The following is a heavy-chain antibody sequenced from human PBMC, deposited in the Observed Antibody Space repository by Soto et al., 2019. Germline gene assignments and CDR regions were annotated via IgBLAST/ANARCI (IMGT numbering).Heavy chain of an antibody. CDR1: GYSFSNYC. CDR2: IFPADSDT. V-gene: IGHV5-51*01. D-gene: IGHD2-15*01. CDR3: ASSVVVPSTMNYFGY. J-gene: IGHJ4*02. Sequence: GESLKISCNGSGYSFSNYCIAWVRQMPGKGLEWMWIIFPADSDTKYSPSFQGQVTISADKSISTAYLQWSSLKASDTAMYYCASSVVVPSTMNYFGYWGQGSLVSVSS.